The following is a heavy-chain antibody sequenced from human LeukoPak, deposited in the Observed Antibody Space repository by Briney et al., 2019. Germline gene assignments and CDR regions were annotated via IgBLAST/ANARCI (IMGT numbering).Heavy chain of an antibody. CDR1: GYTFTSYY. Sequence: ASVKVSCKASGYTFTSYYMHWVRQAPGQGLEWMGIINPSGGSTSYAQKFQGRVTITADESTSTAYMELSSLRSEDTAVYYCASSSSSSLYYYYYYGMDVWGQGTTVTVSS. CDR2: INPSGGST. V-gene: IGHV1-46*03. D-gene: IGHD6-6*01. CDR3: ASSSSSSLYYYYYYGMDV. J-gene: IGHJ6*02.